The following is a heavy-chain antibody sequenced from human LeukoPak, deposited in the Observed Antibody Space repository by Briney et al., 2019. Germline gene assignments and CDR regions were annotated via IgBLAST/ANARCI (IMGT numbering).Heavy chain of an antibody. CDR2: IHYSGST. D-gene: IGHD3-10*01. J-gene: IGHJ4*02. CDR3: ARVIVLRGQHIDS. CDR1: GGSISSGGYY. V-gene: IGHV4-31*03. Sequence: SETLSLTCTVSGGSISSGGYYWSWIRQHPGKGLEWIGYIHYSGSTYYTASLKSRITISVATSKNQFALKLNSVTAADTAVYYCARVIVLRGQHIDSWGQGTLVTVSS.